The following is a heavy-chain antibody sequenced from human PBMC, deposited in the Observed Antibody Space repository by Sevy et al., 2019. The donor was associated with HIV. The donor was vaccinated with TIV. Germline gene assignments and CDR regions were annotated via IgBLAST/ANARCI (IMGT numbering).Heavy chain of an antibody. V-gene: IGHV4-31*03. CDR2: IYYSWST. CDR1: GGSISSGGYY. J-gene: IGHJ4*02. CDR3: ARAAIAAAGSNFDY. D-gene: IGHD6-13*01. Sequence: SETLSLTCTVSGGSISSGGYYWSWIRQHPGKGLEWIGYIYYSWSTYYNPSLKSRVTISVDTSKNQFSLKLSSVTAADTAVYYCARAAIAAAGSNFDYWGQGTLVTVSS.